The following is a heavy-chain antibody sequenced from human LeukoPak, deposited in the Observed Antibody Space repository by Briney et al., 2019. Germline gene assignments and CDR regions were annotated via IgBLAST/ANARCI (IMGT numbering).Heavy chain of an antibody. CDR2: INPNSGGT. CDR3: ARDSYGSVPGFDY. D-gene: IGHD3-10*01. V-gene: IGHV1-2*02. Sequence: ASVKVSCKASGYTFTSYYMHWVRQAPGQGLEWMGWINPNSGGTNYAQKFQGRVTMTRDTSISTAYMELSRLRSDDTAVYYCARDSYGSVPGFDYWGQGTLVTVSS. CDR1: GYTFTSYY. J-gene: IGHJ4*02.